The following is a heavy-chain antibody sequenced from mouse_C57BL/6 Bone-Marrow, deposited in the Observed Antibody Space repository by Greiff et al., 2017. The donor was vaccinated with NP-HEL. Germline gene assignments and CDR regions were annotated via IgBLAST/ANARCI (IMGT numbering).Heavy chain of an antibody. Sequence: QVQLQQPGAELVRPGTSVKLSCKASGYTFTSYWMHWVKQRPGQGLEWIGVIDPSDSYTNYNQKFKGKATLTVDPSSSTANMQLSSLTSEDSAVYDCARVSTMVKWFAYWGQGTLVTVSA. J-gene: IGHJ3*01. CDR3: ARVSTMVKWFAY. V-gene: IGHV1-59*01. D-gene: IGHD2-2*01. CDR2: IDPSDSYT. CDR1: GYTFTSYW.